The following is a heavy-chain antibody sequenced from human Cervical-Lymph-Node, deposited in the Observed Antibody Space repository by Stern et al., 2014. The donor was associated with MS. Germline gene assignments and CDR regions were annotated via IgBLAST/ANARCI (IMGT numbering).Heavy chain of an antibody. V-gene: IGHV5-51*01. J-gene: IGHJ4*02. CDR2: IYPGDSDT. Sequence: VQLVQSGAEVKKPGESLKISCKGSGYSFTANWIAWVRQMPGKGLEWMGIIYPGDSDTIYTPSSQGQFTSSADKSISTAYLQWSSLKASDTAMYYCARDYGDYAFDYWVQGTLVTVSS. CDR1: GYSFTANW. D-gene: IGHD4-17*01. CDR3: ARDYGDYAFDY.